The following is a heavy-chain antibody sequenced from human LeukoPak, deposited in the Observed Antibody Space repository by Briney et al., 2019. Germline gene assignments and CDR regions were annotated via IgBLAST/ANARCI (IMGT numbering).Heavy chain of an antibody. J-gene: IGHJ6*02. D-gene: IGHD5-18*01. V-gene: IGHV1-8*01. CDR1: GYPFTIFD. CDR2: MNPNTGDT. CDR3: ARDIFIGGYSYGDYYYYYGMDV. Sequence: ASLKVSCKASGYPFTIFDINWVRQAPGQVLEWVGWMNPNTGDTVYAQNFRGRVTMTRDTSIGTAYMELRSLRSDDTAVYYCARDIFIGGYSYGDYYYYYGMDVWGQGTTVTVSS.